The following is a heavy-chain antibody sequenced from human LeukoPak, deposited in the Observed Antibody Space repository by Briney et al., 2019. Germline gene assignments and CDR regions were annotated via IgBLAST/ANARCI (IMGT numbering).Heavy chain of an antibody. CDR2: ISGDGGST. Sequence: GGSLRLSCAAPGFMFHDYAIHWVRQAPGKGLEWVSLISGDGGSTFYADSVKGRFTIYRDNSRNTLYLQMNTLRAEDTAVYYCAKDGCSGRRCFSDYWGQGTLVSVSS. D-gene: IGHD2-15*01. CDR3: AKDGCSGRRCFSDY. CDR1: GFMFHDYA. V-gene: IGHV3-43*02. J-gene: IGHJ4*02.